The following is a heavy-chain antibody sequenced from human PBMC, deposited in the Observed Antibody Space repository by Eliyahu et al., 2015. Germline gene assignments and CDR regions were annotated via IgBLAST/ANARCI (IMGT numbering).Heavy chain of an antibody. J-gene: IGHJ4*02. Sequence: QVQLQESGPGVVKPSETLSLSCNVSGASITSDYWNLDPAPPAEPMEGMGCISDRGFTVYNPSLERRVSISADTSKNQFSLTLRSVTAADAAVYYCARDSGGSSPFNLWGRGTLVTVSS. D-gene: IGHD6-6*01. CDR1: GASITSDY. CDR2: ISDRGFT. V-gene: IGHV4-59*12. CDR3: ARDSGGSSPFNL.